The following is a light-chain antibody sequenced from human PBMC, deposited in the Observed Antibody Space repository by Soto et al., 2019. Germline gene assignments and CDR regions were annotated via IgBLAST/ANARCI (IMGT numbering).Light chain of an antibody. CDR2: GSY. J-gene: IGLJ2*01. CDR3: AAWDDSLNGVV. Sequence: QPVLTQPPSASGTPGQRVTISCSGSSSNIGSNTVNWYQQLPGTAPKLLIFGSYQRPSGVPDRFSGSKSGTSASLAISGLQSEDEADYYCAAWDDSLNGVVFGGGTKLTVL. CDR1: SSNIGSNT. V-gene: IGLV1-44*01.